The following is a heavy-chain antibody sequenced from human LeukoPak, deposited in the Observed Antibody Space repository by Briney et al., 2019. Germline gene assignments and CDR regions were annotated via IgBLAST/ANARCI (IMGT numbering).Heavy chain of an antibody. CDR3: ARDARSGSYFYDY. D-gene: IGHD1-26*01. V-gene: IGHV1-18*01. J-gene: IGHJ4*02. CDR1: GYTFFSYG. Sequence: ASVKVSCKASGYTFFSYGISWVRQAPGQGLEWMGWISGYNGNTHYAQKVQGRVTMTTDTSTTTAYMELRRLRSDETAVYYCARDARSGSYFYDYWRQGTLVTVSS. CDR2: ISGYNGNT.